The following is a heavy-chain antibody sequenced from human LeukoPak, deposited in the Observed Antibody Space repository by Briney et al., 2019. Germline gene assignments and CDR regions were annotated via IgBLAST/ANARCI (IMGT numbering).Heavy chain of an antibody. CDR2: ISSSSSYI. Sequence: GGSLRLSCAASRFTFSSYSMNWVRQAPGKGLEWVSSISSSSSYIYYADSVKGRFTISRDNAKNSLYLQMNSLRAEDTAVYYCARGWFGEFYPYYFDYWGQGTLVTVSS. CDR1: RFTFSSYS. D-gene: IGHD3-10*01. J-gene: IGHJ4*02. CDR3: ARGWFGEFYPYYFDY. V-gene: IGHV3-21*01.